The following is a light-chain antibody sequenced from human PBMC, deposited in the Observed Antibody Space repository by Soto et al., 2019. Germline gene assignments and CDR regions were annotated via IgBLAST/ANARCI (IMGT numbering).Light chain of an antibody. CDR2: EVR. CDR1: SSDIGSYNY. Sequence: QSALTQPASVSGSPGQSITISCTGTSSDIGSYNYVSWYQQHPGKAPKLMISEVRNRPSGVSNRFSGSKSGNTASLTISGLQAEDEAIYYCSSYTWLTTPWVFGGGTKLTVL. J-gene: IGLJ3*02. V-gene: IGLV2-14*01. CDR3: SSYTWLTTPWV.